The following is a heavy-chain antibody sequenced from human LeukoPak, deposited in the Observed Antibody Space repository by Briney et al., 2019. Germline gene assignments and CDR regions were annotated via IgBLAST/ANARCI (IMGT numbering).Heavy chain of an antibody. CDR3: AKLLGGGDCYYCEAY. V-gene: IGHV3-30*18. CDR1: GFTFSSYG. J-gene: IGHJ4*02. D-gene: IGHD2-21*02. Sequence: GRSLRLSCAASGFTFSSYGMHWVRQAPGKGLEWVAVISYDGSNKYYAGSVKGRFTISRDNSKNTLYLQMNSLRTEDTAVYYCAKLLGGGDCYYCEAYWGQGTLVTVSS. CDR2: ISYDGSNK.